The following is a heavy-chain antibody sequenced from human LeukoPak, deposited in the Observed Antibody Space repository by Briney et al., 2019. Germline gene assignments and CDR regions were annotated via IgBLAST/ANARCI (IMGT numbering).Heavy chain of an antibody. Sequence: GGSLRLSCAASGFTFSSYEMNWVRQAPGKGLEWVSYISSSGSTIYYADSVRGRFTISRDNSKNTLYLQMNSLRAEDTAVYYCARDHYDFWSGPSLTGGMDVWGQGTTVTVSS. V-gene: IGHV3-48*03. CDR3: ARDHYDFWSGPSLTGGMDV. D-gene: IGHD3-3*01. CDR1: GFTFSSYE. J-gene: IGHJ6*02. CDR2: ISSSGSTI.